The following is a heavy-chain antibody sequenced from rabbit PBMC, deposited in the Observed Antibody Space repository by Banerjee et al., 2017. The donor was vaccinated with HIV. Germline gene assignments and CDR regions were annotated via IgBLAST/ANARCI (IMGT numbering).Heavy chain of an antibody. Sequence: QEQLVESGGGLVQPGGSLKLSCKASGFDFSSYGVSWVRQAPGKGLEWIGFIDLVFGSTYYSTWGKGRFSTSSHNAQNTLYLQLNSLTAADTATYFCARDLDGVIGWNFGWWGQGTLVTVS. CDR1: GFDFSSYG. CDR2: IDLVFGST. CDR3: ARDLDGVIGWNFGW. V-gene: IGHV1S47*01. D-gene: IGHD4-1*01. J-gene: IGHJ3*01.